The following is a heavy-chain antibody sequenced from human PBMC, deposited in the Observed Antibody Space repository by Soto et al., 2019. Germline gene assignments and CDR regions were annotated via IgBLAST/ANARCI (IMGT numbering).Heavy chain of an antibody. CDR2: LNRGSLM. V-gene: IGHV3-48*01. CDR1: GITLSDHY. J-gene: IGHJ4*02. CDR3: LDGNYN. D-gene: IGHD1-7*01. Sequence: EVQLVESGGALVQPGGSLRLSCAVAGITLSDHYMNWVRQAPGEGLEWVSTLNRGSLMYYADSVKGRFTISRDNAKNSLYLQMNSLRVEDTAMYYCLDGNYNWGQGTLVIVSS.